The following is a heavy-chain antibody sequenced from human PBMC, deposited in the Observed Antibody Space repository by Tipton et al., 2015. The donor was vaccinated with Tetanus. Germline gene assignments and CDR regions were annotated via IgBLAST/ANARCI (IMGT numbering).Heavy chain of an antibody. Sequence: QLVQSGAEVKKPGESLKISCKGSGYSFNIYWIAWVRQMPGKGLEWMGIIYPGDSDTRYSPPFQGQVTISADRSISTAYLQWSSRRASDAAVFFCARRLGPYTGDQIWHFDLWGRGTLVTVSS. CDR2: IYPGDSDT. D-gene: IGHD7-27*01. V-gene: IGHV5-51*01. J-gene: IGHJ2*01. CDR3: ARRLGPYTGDQIWHFDL. CDR1: GYSFNIYW.